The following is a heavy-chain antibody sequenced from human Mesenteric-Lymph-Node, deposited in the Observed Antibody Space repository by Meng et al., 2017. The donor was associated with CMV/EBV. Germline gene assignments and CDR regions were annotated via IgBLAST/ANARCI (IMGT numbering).Heavy chain of an antibody. CDR1: GFTFSSFA. CDR2: ISGGGSSV. D-gene: IGHD1-1*01. V-gene: IGHV3-48*03. CDR3: ARRPKVRGLDV. Sequence: GESLKISCAASGFTFSSFAMSWVRQAPGKGLEWVSYISGGGSSVSYADSVKGRFTISRGNAKNSLYLQMDSLRVDDTAVYYCARRPKVRGLDVWGQGTTVTVSS. J-gene: IGHJ6*02.